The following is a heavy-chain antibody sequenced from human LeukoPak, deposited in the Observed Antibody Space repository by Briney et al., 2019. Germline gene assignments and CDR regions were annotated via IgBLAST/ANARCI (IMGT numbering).Heavy chain of an antibody. Sequence: GASVKVSCKASGGTFSSYAISWVRQAPGQGLEWMGGIIPIFGTANYAQKFQGRVTITADESTSTAYMELSSLRSEDTAVYYCARGADIVVVPAAIRASYDMDVWGKGTTVTVSS. V-gene: IGHV1-69*13. CDR1: GGTFSSYA. CDR3: ARGADIVVVPAAIRASYDMDV. J-gene: IGHJ6*03. D-gene: IGHD2-2*02. CDR2: IIPIFGTA.